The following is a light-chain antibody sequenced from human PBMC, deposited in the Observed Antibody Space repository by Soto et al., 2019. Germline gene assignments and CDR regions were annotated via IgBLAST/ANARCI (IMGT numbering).Light chain of an antibody. Sequence: EIVLTQSPGTLSLSPGERATLSCRASQSVSSSYLAWYQHKPGQAPRLLIYVASSRATGIPHRFSGRGSGTDLTLTIRIMEPEYVAVYYCQQYCNSLNWTFGQGTKVDIK. V-gene: IGKV3-20*01. CDR2: VAS. CDR1: QSVSSSY. J-gene: IGKJ1*01. CDR3: QQYCNSLNWT.